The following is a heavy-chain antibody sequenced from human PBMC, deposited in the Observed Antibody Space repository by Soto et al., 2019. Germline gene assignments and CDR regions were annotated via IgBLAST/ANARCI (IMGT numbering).Heavy chain of an antibody. V-gene: IGHV1-69*04. J-gene: IGHJ3*02. CDR2: IIPILGIA. D-gene: IGHD7-27*01. CDR3: ARVWGPSAFDI. Sequence: LVKVSCKASGYTFTSYDINWVRQAPGQGLEWMGRIIPILGIANYAQKFQGRVTITADKSTSTAYMELSSLRSEDTAVYYCARVWGPSAFDIWGQGTMVTVSS. CDR1: GYTFTSYD.